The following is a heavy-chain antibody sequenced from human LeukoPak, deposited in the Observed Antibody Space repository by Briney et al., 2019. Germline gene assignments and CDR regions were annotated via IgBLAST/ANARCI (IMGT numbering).Heavy chain of an antibody. J-gene: IGHJ6*02. V-gene: IGHV1-18*01. CDR1: GYTFTSYG. CDR3: ARDSGYCSGDSCNYYYGMDV. CDR2: INVYDGNT. D-gene: IGHD2-15*01. Sequence: ASVKVSCKASGYTFTSYGVSWVRQAPGQGLEWMGWINVYDGNTKYGQNLQGRVTMTTDTSTSTACMELRSLGSDDTAVYYCARDSGYCSGDSCNYYYGMDVWGQGTTVTVSS.